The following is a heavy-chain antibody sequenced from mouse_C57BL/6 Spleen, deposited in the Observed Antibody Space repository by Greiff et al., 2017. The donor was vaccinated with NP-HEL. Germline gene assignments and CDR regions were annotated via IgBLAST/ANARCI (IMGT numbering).Heavy chain of an antibody. CDR1: GFTFSDYG. Sequence: DVKLVESGGGLVKPGGSLKLSCAASGFTFSDYGMHWVRQAPEKGLEWVAYISSGSSTIYYADTVKGRFTISRDNAKNTLFLQMTSLRSGDTAMYYCARDDAGFAYWGQGTLVTVSA. CDR3: ARDDAGFAY. V-gene: IGHV5-17*01. CDR2: ISSGSSTI. D-gene: IGHD2-12*01. J-gene: IGHJ3*01.